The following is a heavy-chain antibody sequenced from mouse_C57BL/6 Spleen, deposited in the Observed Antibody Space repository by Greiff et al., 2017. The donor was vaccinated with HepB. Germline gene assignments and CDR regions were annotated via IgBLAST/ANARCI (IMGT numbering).Heavy chain of an antibody. Sequence: QVQLQQSGAELVRPGTSVKVSCKASGYAFTNYLIEWVKQRPGQGLEWIGVINPGSGGTNYNEKFKGKATLTADKSSSTAYMQLSSLTSEDSAVYFCARGSSYGYWYFDVWGTGTTVTVSS. CDR1: GYAFTNYL. J-gene: IGHJ1*03. V-gene: IGHV1-54*01. D-gene: IGHD1-1*01. CDR2: INPGSGGT. CDR3: ARGSSYGYWYFDV.